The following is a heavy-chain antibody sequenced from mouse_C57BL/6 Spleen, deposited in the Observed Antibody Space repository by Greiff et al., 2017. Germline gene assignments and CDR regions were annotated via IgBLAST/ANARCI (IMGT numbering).Heavy chain of an antibody. CDR2: IRSGGST. Sequence: VHLVESGPGLVQPSQSLSITCTVSGFSLTSYGVHWVRQSPGKGLEWLGVIRSGGSTDYNAAFISRRSISKYNSKSKVFFKMNSLQADDTAIYYCARNYYGSSYYAMDYWGQGTSVTVSS. CDR1: GFSLTSYG. J-gene: IGHJ4*01. CDR3: ARNYYGSSYYAMDY. D-gene: IGHD1-1*01. V-gene: IGHV2-2*01.